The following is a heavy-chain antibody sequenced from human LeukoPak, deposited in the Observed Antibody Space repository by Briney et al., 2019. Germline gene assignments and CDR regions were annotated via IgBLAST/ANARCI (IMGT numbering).Heavy chain of an antibody. Sequence: GESLKISCKGSGYSFTSYWIGWVRQMPGKGLEWMGIIYPGDSDTRYSPSFQGQVTISANKSISTAYLQWSSLKASDTAMYYCATEGIAAAGTIPGAFDIWGQGTMVTVSS. CDR2: IYPGDSDT. D-gene: IGHD6-13*01. V-gene: IGHV5-51*01. CDR3: ATEGIAAAGTIPGAFDI. CDR1: GYSFTSYW. J-gene: IGHJ3*02.